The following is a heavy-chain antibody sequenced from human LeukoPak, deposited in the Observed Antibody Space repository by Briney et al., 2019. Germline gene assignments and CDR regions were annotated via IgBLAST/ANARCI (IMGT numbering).Heavy chain of an antibody. J-gene: IGHJ5*02. Sequence: SETLSLTCTVSGDSMNSVAYSWSWIRHHPGKGLEWIGYIHYSGNTYFNPSLRSRITISMDTSKNYFSLNLTSVTAADTAVYYCARTVPVATLGGFDPWGQGTLVTVSS. CDR3: ARTVPVATLGGFDP. CDR1: GDSMNSVAYS. CDR2: IHYSGNT. V-gene: IGHV4-31*03. D-gene: IGHD2-2*01.